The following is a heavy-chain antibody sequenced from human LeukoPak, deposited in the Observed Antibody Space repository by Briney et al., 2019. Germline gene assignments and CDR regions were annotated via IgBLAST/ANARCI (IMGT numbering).Heavy chain of an antibody. J-gene: IGHJ4*02. CDR2: IYYSGGT. V-gene: IGHV4-39*07. CDR3: ARVLRGGLEYFDY. Sequence: SETLSLTCSVSGGSISSNSYYWGWIRQPPGKGLEWIGSIYYSGGTYYNPSLKSRVTISIDTPKNQFSLKLSSVTAADTAVYYCARVLRGGLEYFDYWGQGTLVTVSS. CDR1: GGSISSNSYY.